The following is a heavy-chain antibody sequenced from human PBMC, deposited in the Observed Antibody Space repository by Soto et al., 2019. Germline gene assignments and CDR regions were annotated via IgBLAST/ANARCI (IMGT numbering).Heavy chain of an antibody. Sequence: QVQLVESGGGVVQPGRSLRLSCAASGFTFSNYAMHWVRQAPGKGLEWVALISFDGSRKNYADSVKGRFTISRDNSKNTLYLQMNSLRAEDTAVYYCARDGIDYYDRSGYYDYWGQGTLITVSS. V-gene: IGHV3-30-3*01. D-gene: IGHD3-22*01. CDR3: ARDGIDYYDRSGYYDY. CDR1: GFTFSNYA. J-gene: IGHJ4*02. CDR2: ISFDGSRK.